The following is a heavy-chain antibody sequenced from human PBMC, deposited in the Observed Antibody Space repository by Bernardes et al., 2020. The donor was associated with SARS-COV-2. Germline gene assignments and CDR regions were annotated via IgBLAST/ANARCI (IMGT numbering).Heavy chain of an antibody. CDR1: GFGMHSPW. Sequence: LSCEASGFGMHSPWMGWVRQAPGTGLAWVANINQDASEIRYADSLKGRFIISRDNARNSLDLQINGLRAEDTATYYCARGCTDDVCYSWFFDLWGRGTLVAVSS. CDR2: INQDASEI. D-gene: IGHD1-26*01. V-gene: IGHV3-7*01. CDR3: ARGCTDDVCYSWFFDL. J-gene: IGHJ2*01.